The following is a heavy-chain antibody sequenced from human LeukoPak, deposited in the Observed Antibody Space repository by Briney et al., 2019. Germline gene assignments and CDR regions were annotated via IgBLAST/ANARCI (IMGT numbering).Heavy chain of an antibody. Sequence: PGRSLRLSCAASGFTFTSYAFHWVRQAPGKGLEWVTVISHDDKNRYYADSVKGRFTISRDNSKNTVYLQMNSLRVEDTAVYFCVRDRDTSGWLYWRQGTLVTDSS. CDR1: GFTFTSYA. CDR2: ISHDDKNR. D-gene: IGHD6-19*01. J-gene: IGHJ4*02. V-gene: IGHV3-30*04. CDR3: VRDRDTSGWLY.